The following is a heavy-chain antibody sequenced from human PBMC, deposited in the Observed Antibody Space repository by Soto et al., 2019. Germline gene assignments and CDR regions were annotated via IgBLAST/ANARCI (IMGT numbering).Heavy chain of an antibody. V-gene: IGHV1-24*01. Sequence: SGHVSCNGYDYPFTESSIDCVREAHGKGHEWVGGFDTGDGETSYAQKFHGRVTTTEDTSTDTAFMELSSLNSADTAVYYWAADDSGGFYYGFDYWGQGTMVTVSS. D-gene: IGHD3-22*01. CDR2: FDTGDGET. J-gene: IGHJ4*02. CDR1: DYPFTESS. CDR3: AADDSGGFYYGFDY.